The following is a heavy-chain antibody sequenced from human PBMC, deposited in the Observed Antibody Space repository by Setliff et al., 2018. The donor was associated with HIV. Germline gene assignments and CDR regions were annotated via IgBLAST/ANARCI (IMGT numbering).Heavy chain of an antibody. V-gene: IGHV3-43*01. CDR2: ISWDGGST. D-gene: IGHD5-18*01. CDR3: AKDIMGYSYGPGDY. J-gene: IGHJ4*02. Sequence: GSLRLSCAASGFTFDDYTMHWVRQAPGKGLEWVSLISWDGGSTYYADSVKGRFTISRDNSKNSLYLQMNSLRTEDTALYYCAKDIMGYSYGPGDYWGQGTLVTVSS. CDR1: GFTFDDYT.